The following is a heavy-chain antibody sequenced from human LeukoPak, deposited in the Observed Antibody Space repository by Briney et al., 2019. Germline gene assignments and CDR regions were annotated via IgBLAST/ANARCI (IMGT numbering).Heavy chain of an antibody. D-gene: IGHD6-6*01. V-gene: IGHV4-4*07. CDR3: GRGGSSSAYYYYYMDV. Sequence: SETLSLTCTVSCGSIRSYYCRWVRQPAGKGLEWIGRIYTSGSTNYNPSLKSRVTMSVDTSKNQFSLKLSSVTASDTAVYFFGRGGSSSAYYYYYMDVWGKGTTVTVSS. J-gene: IGHJ6*03. CDR1: CGSIRSYY. CDR2: IYTSGST.